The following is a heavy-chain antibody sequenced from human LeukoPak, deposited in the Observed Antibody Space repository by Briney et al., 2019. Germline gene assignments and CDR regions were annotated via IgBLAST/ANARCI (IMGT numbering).Heavy chain of an antibody. CDR2: INPNSGGT. D-gene: IGHD3-3*01. V-gene: IGHV1-2*02. CDR3: ARDRFWSSSVLVNWFDP. J-gene: IGHJ5*02. CDR1: GYSFTDYY. Sequence: ASVKVSCKASGYSFTDYYMHWVRQAPGQGLEWMGWINPNSGGTNYAQKFQGRVTMTRDTSISTAYMELSRLRSDDTAVYYCARDRFWSSSVLVNWFDPWGQGTLVTVSS.